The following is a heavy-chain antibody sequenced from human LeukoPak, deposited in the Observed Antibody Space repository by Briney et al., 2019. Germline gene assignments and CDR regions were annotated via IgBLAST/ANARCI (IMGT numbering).Heavy chain of an antibody. V-gene: IGHV5-51*01. CDR2: IHPGDSDT. CDR3: ARLDCTNCWIDF. Sequence: GESLKISCKGSGYRFTNHWIGWVRQMPGKGLEWMGIIHPGDSDTRYSPSFQGQVTISADKSINTACLQWSSLKASDTAIYYCARLDCTNCWIDFWGQGTLVTVSS. J-gene: IGHJ5*01. D-gene: IGHD2-2*01. CDR1: GYRFTNHW.